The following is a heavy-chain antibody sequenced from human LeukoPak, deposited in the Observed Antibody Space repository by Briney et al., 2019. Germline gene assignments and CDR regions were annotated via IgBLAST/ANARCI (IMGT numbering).Heavy chain of an antibody. CDR3: AREAAGADY. CDR2: INPNSGDT. J-gene: IGHJ4*02. Sequence: ASVKVSCKASGYTFTGYYMHWVRQAPGQGLEWMGWINPNSGDTNYAQKFQGRVTMTSDTSINTAYMELTRLRSDDTAVYYCAREAAGADYWGQGTPVTVSS. CDR1: GYTFTGYY. D-gene: IGHD6-19*01. V-gene: IGHV1-2*02.